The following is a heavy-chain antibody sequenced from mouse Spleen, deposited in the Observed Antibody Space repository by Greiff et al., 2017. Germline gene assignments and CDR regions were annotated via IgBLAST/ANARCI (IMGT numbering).Heavy chain of an antibody. V-gene: IGHV5-9-3*01. D-gene: IGHD2-3*01. J-gene: IGHJ2*01. CDR1: GFTFSSYA. CDR3: ARHEGDGYYDY. CDR2: ISSGGGNT. Sequence: EVHLVESGGGLVKLGGSLKLSCAASGFTFSSYAMSWVRQTPEKRLEWVATISSGGGNTYYPDIVKGRFTISRDNAKNTLYLQMSSLKSEDTAMYYCARHEGDGYYDYWGQGTTLTVSS.